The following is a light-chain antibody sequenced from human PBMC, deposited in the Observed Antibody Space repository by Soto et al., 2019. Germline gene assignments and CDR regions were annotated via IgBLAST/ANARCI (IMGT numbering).Light chain of an antibody. CDR2: GAS. CDR3: QQYNNWPPWT. V-gene: IGKV3-15*01. Sequence: EIVMTQSPATLSVSPGERATLSCRASQSVSSNLAWYQQKPGQAPRLLIYGASTRATGIPARFSGSGSGTEFTLIISSLQSEDFAGYYCQQYNNWPPWTVGQGTKVEIK. J-gene: IGKJ1*01. CDR1: QSVSSN.